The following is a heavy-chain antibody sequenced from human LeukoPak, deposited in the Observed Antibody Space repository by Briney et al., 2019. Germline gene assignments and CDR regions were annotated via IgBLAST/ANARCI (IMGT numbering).Heavy chain of an antibody. CDR3: ATTYDSSGPSH. Sequence: ASVKVSCKASGGTFSSYAISWVRQAPGQGLEWMGRIIPILGIANYAQKFQGRVTITADKSTSTAYMELSSLRSEDTAVYYRATTYDSSGPSHWGQGTLVTVSS. V-gene: IGHV1-69*04. D-gene: IGHD3-22*01. CDR2: IIPILGIA. J-gene: IGHJ4*02. CDR1: GGTFSSYA.